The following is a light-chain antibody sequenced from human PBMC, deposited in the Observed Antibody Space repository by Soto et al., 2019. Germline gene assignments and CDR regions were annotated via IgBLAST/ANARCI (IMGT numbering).Light chain of an antibody. J-gene: IGKJ5*01. V-gene: IGKV1-9*01. CDR2: AAS. CDR1: HDISSY. CDR3: QQHKDYPLT. Sequence: DIQMPQSHSFLSASVGDRVTITCRASHDISSYLTWYQQKPGKAPTVLIYAASTLQGGVPSRFSGSGSGTEFTLTISSLQSEDFASYYCQQHKDYPLTFGRGTRLEIK.